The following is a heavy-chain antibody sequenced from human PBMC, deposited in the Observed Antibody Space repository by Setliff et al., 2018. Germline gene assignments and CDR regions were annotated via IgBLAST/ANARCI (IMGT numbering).Heavy chain of an antibody. CDR3: ARSAANGGHDPFDI. CDR2: IWDDGVKK. J-gene: IGHJ3*02. V-gene: IGHV3-33*08. Sequence: GGSLRLSCAASGFTFSTYRMHWVRQAPGKGLEWVAVIWDDGVKKYHADSVKGRFTISRDNARNSLYLQMNSLRADDTAVYYCARSAANGGHDPFDIWGQGTMVTVSS. D-gene: IGHD6-25*01. CDR1: GFTFSTYR.